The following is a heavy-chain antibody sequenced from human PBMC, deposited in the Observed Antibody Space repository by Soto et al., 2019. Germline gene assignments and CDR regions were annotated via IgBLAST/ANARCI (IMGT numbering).Heavy chain of an antibody. CDR2: INHSGST. V-gene: IGHV4-34*01. Sequence: QVQLQQWGAGLLKPSETLSLTCAVYGGSFSGYYWSWIRQPPGKGLEWIGEINHSGSTNYNPSLKGRVTIAVDTSKNQFSLKLSSVTAADTAVYYCARDRRGYYGAGSYYPFDYWGQGTLVTVSS. J-gene: IGHJ4*02. CDR3: ARDRRGYYGAGSYYPFDY. D-gene: IGHD3-10*01. CDR1: GGSFSGYY.